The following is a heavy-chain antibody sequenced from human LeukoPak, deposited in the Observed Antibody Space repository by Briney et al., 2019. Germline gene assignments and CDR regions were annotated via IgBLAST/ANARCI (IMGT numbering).Heavy chain of an antibody. CDR1: GYTFTSYD. CDR3: ARVVAAAGSRIPNYYYYYYMDV. V-gene: IGHV1-8*03. D-gene: IGHD6-13*01. CDR2: MNPNSGNT. Sequence: ASVKVSCRASGYTFTSYDINWVRQATGQGLEWMGWMNPNSGNTGYAQKFQGRVTITRNTSISTAYMELSSLRSEDTAVYYCARVVAAAGSRIPNYYYYYYMDVWGKGTTVTVSS. J-gene: IGHJ6*03.